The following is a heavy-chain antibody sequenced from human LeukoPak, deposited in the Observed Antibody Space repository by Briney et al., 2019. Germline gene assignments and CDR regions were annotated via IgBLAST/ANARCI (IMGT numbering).Heavy chain of an antibody. V-gene: IGHV3-64*01. CDR2: INYNEGST. CDR1: GFTFSNYG. Sequence: GRSLRLSCAASGFTFSNYGMHWVRQAPGEGLEYVSGINYNEGSTYYANSVEGRFTVSRDNSKNTLYLQVGSLTTEDMAVYYCARAITGNWNDNGYFDYWGQGTLVTVSS. CDR3: ARAITGNWNDNGYFDY. J-gene: IGHJ4*02. D-gene: IGHD1-20*01.